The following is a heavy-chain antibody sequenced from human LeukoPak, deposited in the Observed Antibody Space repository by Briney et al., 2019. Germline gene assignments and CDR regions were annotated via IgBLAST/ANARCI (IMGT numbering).Heavy chain of an antibody. J-gene: IGHJ4*02. D-gene: IGHD3-9*01. CDR1: GYTFTSYA. Sequence: GASVKVSCKASGYTFTSYAMNWVRQAPGQGLEWMGWINTNTGDPTYAQGFTGRFVFSLDTSVSTAYLQISSLKAEDTAVYYCARAAYYDILTGSPSDYWGQGTLVTVSS. CDR2: INTNTGDP. CDR3: ARAAYYDILTGSPSDY. V-gene: IGHV7-4-1*02.